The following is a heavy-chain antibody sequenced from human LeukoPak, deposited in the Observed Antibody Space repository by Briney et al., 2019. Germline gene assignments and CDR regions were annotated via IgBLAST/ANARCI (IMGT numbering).Heavy chain of an antibody. CDR1: GFTFSSYE. CDR2: IYYTGTT. J-gene: IGHJ5*02. V-gene: IGHV4-39*01. D-gene: IGHD3-10*01. Sequence: GSLRLSCAASGFTFSSYEMNWVRQPPGKGLKGIGTIYYTGTTYYNPSLKSRLTISVDTSKNQFSLKLTSVTAADTAVYYCARHDYYGSLNWFDPWGQGTLVTVSS. CDR3: ARHDYYGSLNWFDP.